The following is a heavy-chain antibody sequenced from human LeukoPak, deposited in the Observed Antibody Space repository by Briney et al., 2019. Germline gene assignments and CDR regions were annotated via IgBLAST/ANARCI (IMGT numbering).Heavy chain of an antibody. CDR2: ITDSGRAT. Sequence: GGSLRLSCAAAGFSFSNYGMSWVRQAPGKGLEWVSAITDSGRATYYADYVKGRFIISRGNSENTLYLQMHSLRDGDTAVYYCAKHLTGVKSSDYWGQGALVTVSS. V-gene: IGHV3-23*01. CDR1: GFSFSNYG. CDR3: AKHLTGVKSSDY. J-gene: IGHJ4*02. D-gene: IGHD3-9*01.